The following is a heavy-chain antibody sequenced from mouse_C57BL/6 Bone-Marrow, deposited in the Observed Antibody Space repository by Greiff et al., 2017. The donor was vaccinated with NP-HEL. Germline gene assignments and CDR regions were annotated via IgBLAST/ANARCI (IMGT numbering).Heavy chain of an antibody. D-gene: IGHD1-1*01. Sequence: VQLQQSGAELAKPGASVKLSCKASGYTFTSYWMHWVKQRPGQGLEWIGYINPSSGYTKYNQKFKDKATLTADKSSSTAYMQLSSLTYEDSAVYYCARPPHYCGSRGYAMDYWGQGTSVTVSA. CDR2: INPSSGYT. V-gene: IGHV1-7*01. J-gene: IGHJ4*01. CDR1: GYTFTSYW. CDR3: ARPPHYCGSRGYAMDY.